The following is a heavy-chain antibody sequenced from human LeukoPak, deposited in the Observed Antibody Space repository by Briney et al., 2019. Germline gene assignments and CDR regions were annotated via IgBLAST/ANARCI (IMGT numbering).Heavy chain of an antibody. J-gene: IGHJ4*02. CDR3: ASYYYGSGTSLGY. D-gene: IGHD3-10*01. CDR1: GFTFSSYW. CDR2: IKPDGGET. V-gene: IGHV3-7*01. Sequence: GGSPRLSCAASGFTFSSYWMSWVRQIPGKGLEWVANIKPDGGETYSVDSVKGRFTISRDNAKNSLYLQMNSLRAEDTAVYYCASYYYGSGTSLGYWGQGTLVTVSS.